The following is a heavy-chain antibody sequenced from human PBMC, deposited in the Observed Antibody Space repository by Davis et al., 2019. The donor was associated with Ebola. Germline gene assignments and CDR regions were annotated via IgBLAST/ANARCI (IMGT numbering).Heavy chain of an antibody. CDR2: ISSSSSYI. J-gene: IGHJ4*02. Sequence: PGGSLRLSCAASGFTFSSYSMNWVRQAPGKGLEWVSSISSSSSYIYYADSVKGRFTISRDNAKNSLYLQMNSLRAEDTAVYYCARDLGMATTNFDYWGQGTLVTVSS. V-gene: IGHV3-21*01. CDR1: GFTFSSYS. D-gene: IGHD5-24*01. CDR3: ARDLGMATTNFDY.